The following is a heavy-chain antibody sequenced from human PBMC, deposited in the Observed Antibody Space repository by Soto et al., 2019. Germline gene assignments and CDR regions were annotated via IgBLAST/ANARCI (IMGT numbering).Heavy chain of an antibody. D-gene: IGHD6-6*01. J-gene: IGHJ4*02. CDR2: IWFDGSNK. Sequence: QVQLVESGGGVVQPGRSLRLSCAASGFTFSSCGMHWVRQAPGKGLEWVAVIWFDGSNKYYADSVKGRFTISRDNSKNTLYLQMNTPRADDTAVYYCARGFPRRLIAAPFDYWGQGTLVTVSS. V-gene: IGHV3-33*01. CDR3: ARGFPRRLIAAPFDY. CDR1: GFTFSSCG.